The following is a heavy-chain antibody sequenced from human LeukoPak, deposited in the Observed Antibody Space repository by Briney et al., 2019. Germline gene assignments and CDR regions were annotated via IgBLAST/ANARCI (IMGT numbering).Heavy chain of an antibody. CDR1: GFTFSDAW. CDR3: TTRGGSFSIFDY. V-gene: IGHV3-15*01. CDR2: IKSKTDGGTT. Sequence: PGGSLILSCAASGFTFSDAWMSWVRQAPGKGLEWVGRIKSKTDGGTTDYAAPVKGRFTISRDDSKNTLYLQMNSLKTEDTAVYYCTTRGGSFSIFDYWGQGTLVTVSS. D-gene: IGHD1-26*01. J-gene: IGHJ4*02.